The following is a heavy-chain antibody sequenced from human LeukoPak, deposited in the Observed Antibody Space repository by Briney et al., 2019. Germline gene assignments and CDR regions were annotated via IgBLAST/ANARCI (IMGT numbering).Heavy chain of an antibody. D-gene: IGHD3-22*01. CDR1: GYTFTGYY. CDR2: INPNSGGT. Sequence: ASVKVSCKASGYTFTGYYMHWVRQAPGQGLEWMGRINPNSGGTNYAQKFQGRVTMTRDTSISTAYMELSSLRSEDTAVYYCARDNYDTFPWYFDYWGQGTLVTVSS. V-gene: IGHV1-2*06. CDR3: ARDNYDTFPWYFDY. J-gene: IGHJ4*02.